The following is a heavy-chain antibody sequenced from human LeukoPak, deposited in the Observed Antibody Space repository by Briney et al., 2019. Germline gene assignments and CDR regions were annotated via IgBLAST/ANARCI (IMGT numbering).Heavy chain of an antibody. Sequence: PSQTLSLTCTVSGDSISSTNWWSWVRQPPGKGLEWIGEIYHSGTTNYNPSLKSRVTISIDTSKNQFSLKLRSVTAADTAVYYCANKVYCSTTSCYHAGYWGHGTLVTVSS. CDR1: GDSISSTNW. D-gene: IGHD2-2*01. CDR3: ANKVYCSTTSCYHAGY. V-gene: IGHV4-4*02. CDR2: IYHSGTT. J-gene: IGHJ1*01.